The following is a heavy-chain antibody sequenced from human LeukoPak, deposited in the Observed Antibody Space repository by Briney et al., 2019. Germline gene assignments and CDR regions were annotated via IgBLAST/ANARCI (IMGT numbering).Heavy chain of an antibody. CDR3: AKDPDYYDSSGYWPSFDY. J-gene: IGHJ4*02. V-gene: IGHV3-21*05. D-gene: IGHD3-22*01. CDR1: GFTFSTYN. Sequence: GGSLRLSCSASGFTFSTYNMNWVRQAPGKGLEWVSDISSSSSYIYYADSVKGRFTISRDNAKNSLYLQMNSLRAEDTAVYYCAKDPDYYDSSGYWPSFDYWGQGTLVTVSS. CDR2: ISSSSSYI.